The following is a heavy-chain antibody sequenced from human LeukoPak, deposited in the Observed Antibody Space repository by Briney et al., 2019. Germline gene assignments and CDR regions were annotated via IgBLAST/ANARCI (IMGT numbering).Heavy chain of an antibody. Sequence: PGGSLRLSCAASGFTFSSSEMNWVRQAPGKGLEWVSYISSSGSPIYYADSVKGRFTISRDNAKKSLYLQMNSLRAEDTAVYYCARGSARWFDPWGQGTLVTVSS. V-gene: IGHV3-48*03. J-gene: IGHJ5*02. CDR1: GFTFSSSE. CDR2: ISSSGSPI. CDR3: ARGSARWFDP.